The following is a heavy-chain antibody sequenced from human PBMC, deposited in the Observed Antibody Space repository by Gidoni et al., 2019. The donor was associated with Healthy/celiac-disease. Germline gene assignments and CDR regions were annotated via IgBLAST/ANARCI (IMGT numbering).Heavy chain of an antibody. CDR2: ISAYNGNT. D-gene: IGHD6-19*01. CDR1: GYSFTSYG. V-gene: IGHV1-18*01. J-gene: IGHJ6*02. Sequence: QVQLVQSGAEVKKTGASVKVSCKASGYSFTSYGISWVRQAPGQGLEWMGWISAYNGNTNYAQKLQGRVTMTTDTSTSTAYMELRSLRSDDTAVYYCARAGGSSGWYYYYYGMDVWGQGTTVTVSS. CDR3: ARAGGSSGWYYYYYGMDV.